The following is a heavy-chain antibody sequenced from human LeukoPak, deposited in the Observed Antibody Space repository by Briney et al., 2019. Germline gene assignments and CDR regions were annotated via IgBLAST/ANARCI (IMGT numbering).Heavy chain of an antibody. Sequence: GGSLRLSCAASGFTFSSYAMNWVRQAPGKGLEWVSSISSSSSYIYYADSVKGRFTISRDNAKNSLYLQMNSLRAEDTAVYYCARDAPESGPVRGYAFDIWGQGTMVTVSS. CDR1: GFTFSSYA. V-gene: IGHV3-21*01. CDR3: ARDAPESGPVRGYAFDI. CDR2: ISSSSSYI. D-gene: IGHD3-22*01. J-gene: IGHJ3*02.